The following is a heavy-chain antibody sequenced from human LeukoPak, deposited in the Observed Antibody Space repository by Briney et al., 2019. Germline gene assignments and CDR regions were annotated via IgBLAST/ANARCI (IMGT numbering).Heavy chain of an antibody. D-gene: IGHD2-15*01. Sequence: GGSLRLSCAASGFTFSSYSMNWVRQAPGKGLEWVSAISGSGGSTYYADSVKGRFTISRDNSKNTLYLQMNSLRAEDTAVYYCAKGLRSGQTAWGQGTLVTVSS. J-gene: IGHJ5*02. CDR3: AKGLRSGQTA. CDR2: ISGSGGST. CDR1: GFTFSSYS. V-gene: IGHV3-23*01.